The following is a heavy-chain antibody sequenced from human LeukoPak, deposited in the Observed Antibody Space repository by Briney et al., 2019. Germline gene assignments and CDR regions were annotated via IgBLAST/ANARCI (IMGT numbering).Heavy chain of an antibody. CDR3: ARDRDSTGTPYYYYYYYMDV. D-gene: IGHD1-1*01. J-gene: IGHJ6*03. CDR1: GYTFTGYY. Sequence: ASVKVSCKASGYTFTGYYMHWVRQAPGQGLEWMGWINPNSGGTNYAQKFRGRVTMTRDTSISTAYMELSRLRSDDTAVYYCARDRDSTGTPYYYYYYYMDVWGKGTTVTVSS. V-gene: IGHV1-2*02. CDR2: INPNSGGT.